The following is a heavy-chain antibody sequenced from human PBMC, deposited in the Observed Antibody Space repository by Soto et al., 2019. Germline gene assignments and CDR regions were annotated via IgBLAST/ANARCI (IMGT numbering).Heavy chain of an antibody. CDR2: ISGSGGST. D-gene: IGHD6-6*01. CDR1: GFTFSSYA. V-gene: IGHV3-23*01. J-gene: IGHJ4*02. CDR3: AKGDAYSSLPFDY. Sequence: EVQLLESGGGLVQPGGSLRLSCAASGFTFSSYAMSWVRQSPGKGLEWVSAISGSGGSTYYADSVKGRFTISRDNSKNTLYLQMNSLRAEDTAVYYCAKGDAYSSLPFDYWGQGTLVTVSS.